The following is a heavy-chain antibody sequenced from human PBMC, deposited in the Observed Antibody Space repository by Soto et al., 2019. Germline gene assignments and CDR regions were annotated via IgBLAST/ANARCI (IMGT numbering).Heavy chain of an antibody. Sequence: SETLSLTCAVYGGSFSGYYWSWIRQPPGKGLEWIGEINHSGSTNYNPSLKSRVTISVDTSKNQFSLKLSSVTAADTAVYYCAREGPTKTKFRGVYYYYYMDVWGKGTTVTVSS. J-gene: IGHJ6*03. CDR3: AREGPTKTKFRGVYYYYYMDV. CDR2: INHSGST. D-gene: IGHD4-4*01. V-gene: IGHV4-34*01. CDR1: GGSFSGYY.